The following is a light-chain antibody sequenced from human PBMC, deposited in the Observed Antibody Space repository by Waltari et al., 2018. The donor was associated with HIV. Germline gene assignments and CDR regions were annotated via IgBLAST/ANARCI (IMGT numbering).Light chain of an antibody. Sequence: QSVLTQPPSASGTPGQRVTISCSGSNSNIGRNYVYWYQQLPGTAPKLLIYRTKQRPSGVPDRFSGSKSGTSASLAISGLRSEDEADYYCAVWDDSLSGWVFGGGTKLTVL. V-gene: IGLV1-47*01. CDR2: RTK. J-gene: IGLJ3*02. CDR1: NSNIGRNY. CDR3: AVWDDSLSGWV.